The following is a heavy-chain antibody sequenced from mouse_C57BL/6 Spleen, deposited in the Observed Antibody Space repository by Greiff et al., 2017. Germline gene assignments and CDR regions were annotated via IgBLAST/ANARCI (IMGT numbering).Heavy chain of an antibody. CDR3: AIHPCDYDYYFDV. D-gene: IGHD1-2*01. Sequence: QVQLQQSGPVLVKPGASVKMSCKASGYTFTTYPIEWMKQNHGKSLEWIGDFHPYNDDTKYNEKFKGKATLTVEKSSSTVYLELSRLASDDSAVYYCAIHPCDYDYYFDVWGKGTTLTVSS. J-gene: IGHJ1*03. V-gene: IGHV1-47*01. CDR2: FHPYNDDT. CDR1: GYTFTTYP.